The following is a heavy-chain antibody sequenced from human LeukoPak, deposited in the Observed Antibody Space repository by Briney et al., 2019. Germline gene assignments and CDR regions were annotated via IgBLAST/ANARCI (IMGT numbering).Heavy chain of an antibody. V-gene: IGHV3-11*04. CDR2: INGSGTNL. Sequence: GGSLRLSCAASGFTFSDSFMSWIRQAPGKGLEWLSYINGSGTNLYYADAVRSRFTISRDNAKNSLYLQMNSLRAEDTAVYYCATYSILNAREFRYWGQGTLVTVTS. CDR3: ATYSILNAREFRY. J-gene: IGHJ1*01. D-gene: IGHD4-11*01. CDR1: GFTFSDSF.